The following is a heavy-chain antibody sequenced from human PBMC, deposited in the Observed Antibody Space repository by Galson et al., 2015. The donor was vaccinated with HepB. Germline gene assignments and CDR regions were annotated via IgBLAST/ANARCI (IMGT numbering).Heavy chain of an antibody. D-gene: IGHD2-15*01. CDR3: ARPDQYCSGGSCYSGDDAFDI. J-gene: IGHJ3*02. CDR1: GGTFSSYA. V-gene: IGHV1-69*04. Sequence: SVKVSCKASGGTFSSYAISWVRQAPGQGLEWMGRIIPILGIANYAQKFQGRVTITADKSTSTAYMELSSLRSEDTAVYYSARPDQYCSGGSCYSGDDAFDIWGQGTMVTVSS. CDR2: IIPILGIA.